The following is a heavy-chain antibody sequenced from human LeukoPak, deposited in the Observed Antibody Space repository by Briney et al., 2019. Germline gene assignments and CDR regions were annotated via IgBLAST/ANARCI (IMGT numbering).Heavy chain of an antibody. CDR3: ARRQPAVAGTDAFDY. J-gene: IGHJ4*02. D-gene: IGHD6-19*01. CDR2: IDPSDSYT. Sequence: PGESLKISCKGSGYSFTSYWISWVRQMPGKGLEWMGRIDPSDSYTNYSPSSQGHVTISADKSISTAYLQWSSLKASDTAMYYCARRQPAVAGTDAFDYWGQGTLVTVSS. V-gene: IGHV5-10-1*01. CDR1: GYSFTSYW.